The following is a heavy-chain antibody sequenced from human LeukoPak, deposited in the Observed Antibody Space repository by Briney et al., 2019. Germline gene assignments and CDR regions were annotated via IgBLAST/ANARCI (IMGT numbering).Heavy chain of an antibody. CDR3: ARDIVVVPAATYNWFDP. Sequence: NASETLSLTCAVSGYSISSGCYWGWIRQPPGKGLEWIGSIYHSGSTYYNPSLKSRVTISVDTSKNQFSLKLSSVTAADTAVYYCARDIVVVPAATYNWFDPWGQGTLVTVSS. CDR1: GYSISSGCY. V-gene: IGHV4-38-2*02. D-gene: IGHD2-2*01. CDR2: IYHSGST. J-gene: IGHJ5*02.